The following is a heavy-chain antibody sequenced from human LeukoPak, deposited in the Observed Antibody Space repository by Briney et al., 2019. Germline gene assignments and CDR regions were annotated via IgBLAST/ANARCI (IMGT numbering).Heavy chain of an antibody. Sequence: GGSLRLSCAGSGFTFNDLALTWVRQAPGKGLEWVSIISAGGTSAYYADSVKGRFTTSRDNSKNTLYLQLSSLRVEDTAVYYCAKGYSSAWHPRGMDVWGQGTTVTVSS. CDR2: ISAGGTSA. J-gene: IGHJ6*02. CDR3: AKGYSSAWHPRGMDV. CDR1: GFTFNDLA. V-gene: IGHV3-23*01. D-gene: IGHD6-25*01.